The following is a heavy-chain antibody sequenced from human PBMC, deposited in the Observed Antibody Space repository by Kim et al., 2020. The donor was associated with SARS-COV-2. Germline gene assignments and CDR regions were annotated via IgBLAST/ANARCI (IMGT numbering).Heavy chain of an antibody. D-gene: IGHD2-2*01. CDR3: ARDLHCSSTSCHAGNF. J-gene: IGHJ4*02. V-gene: IGHV3-53*01. Sequence: SAKGRFTISRDHSKNTLYLQMNSLRAEDTAVYYCARDLHCSSTSCHAGNFWGQGTLVTVSS.